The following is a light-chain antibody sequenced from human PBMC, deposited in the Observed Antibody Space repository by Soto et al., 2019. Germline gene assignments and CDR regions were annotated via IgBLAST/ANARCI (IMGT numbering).Light chain of an antibody. J-gene: IGKJ5*01. CDR3: QQTYSTLIT. CDR1: QSISSY. V-gene: IGKV1-39*01. CDR2: AAS. Sequence: DIQMTQSPSSLSASVGDRVTITCRASQSISSYLNWYQQKPGKAPKLLIHAASSLQSAVSSRFIGSESGTDFTHTNSSLQTYEFATYYCQQTYSTLITFGQGTRLEIK.